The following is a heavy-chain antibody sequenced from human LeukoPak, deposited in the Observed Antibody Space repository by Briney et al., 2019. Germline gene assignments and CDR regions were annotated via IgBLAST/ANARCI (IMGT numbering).Heavy chain of an antibody. D-gene: IGHD1-26*01. CDR1: GGTFSSYA. Sequence: GASVKVSCKASGGTFSSYAISWVRQAPGQGFEWMGRIIPILGIANYAQKFQGRVTITADKSTSTAYMELSSLRSEDTAVYYCARNGDREQPYYFDYWGQGTLVTVSS. J-gene: IGHJ4*02. CDR2: IIPILGIA. CDR3: ARNGDREQPYYFDY. V-gene: IGHV1-69*04.